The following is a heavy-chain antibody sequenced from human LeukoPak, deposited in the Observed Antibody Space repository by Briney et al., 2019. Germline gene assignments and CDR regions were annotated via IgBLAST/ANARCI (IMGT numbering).Heavy chain of an antibody. D-gene: IGHD3-22*01. CDR2: MNPNSANT. CDR1: GYTFTSFD. Sequence: ASVKVSCKAYGYTFTSFDIIWVRQATGQGLEWTGWMNPNSANTGYAQKFQGRVTMTRNTSISTAYMELSSLRSEDTAVYYCARFNDYYDSSGSVDYWGQGTLVTVSS. CDR3: ARFNDYYDSSGSVDY. V-gene: IGHV1-8*01. J-gene: IGHJ4*02.